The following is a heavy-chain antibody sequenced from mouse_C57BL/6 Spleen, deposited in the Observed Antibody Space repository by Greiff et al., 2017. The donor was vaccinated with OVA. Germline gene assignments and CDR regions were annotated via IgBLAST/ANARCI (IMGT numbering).Heavy chain of an antibody. V-gene: IGHV5-6*01. D-gene: IGHD1-1*01. J-gene: IGHJ1*03. CDR3: ARQEYYGRSYRYFDV. CDR1: GFTFSSYG. CDR2: ISSGGSYT. Sequence: EVKLMESGGDLVKPGGSLKLSCAASGFTFSSYGMSWVRQTPDKRLEWVATISSGGSYTYYPDSVTGRFTISRDNAKNTLYLQMSSLKSEDTAMDYCARQEYYGRSYRYFDVWGTGTTVTVSS.